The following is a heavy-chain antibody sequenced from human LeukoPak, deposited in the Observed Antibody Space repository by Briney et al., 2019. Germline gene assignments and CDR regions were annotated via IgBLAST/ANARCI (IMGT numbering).Heavy chain of an antibody. CDR2: ISSSGSTI. Sequence: GGSLRLSCAASGFTFSDYYTSWIRQAPGKGLEWVSYISSSGSTIYYADSVKGRFTISRDNAKNTLYLQISSLRAEDTAVYYCARDMWGTFDYWGQGTLVTVSS. CDR3: ARDMWGTFDY. V-gene: IGHV3-11*04. D-gene: IGHD7-27*01. CDR1: GFTFSDYY. J-gene: IGHJ4*02.